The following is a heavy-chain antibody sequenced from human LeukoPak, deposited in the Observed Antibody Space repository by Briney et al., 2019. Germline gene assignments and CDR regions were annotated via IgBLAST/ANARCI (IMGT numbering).Heavy chain of an antibody. D-gene: IGHD1-26*01. CDR2: ISFGSSTI. CDR1: GFTLRTSN. Sequence: SGGSLRLSCVASGFTLRTSNMNWVRQAPGKGLEWISYISFGSSTIYHADSVKGRFTISRDNAKESLYLQMNSLRAEDTAVYYCARHYVSSGSYNSFDIWGRGTMLSLSS. J-gene: IGHJ3*02. CDR3: ARHYVSSGSYNSFDI. V-gene: IGHV3-48*04.